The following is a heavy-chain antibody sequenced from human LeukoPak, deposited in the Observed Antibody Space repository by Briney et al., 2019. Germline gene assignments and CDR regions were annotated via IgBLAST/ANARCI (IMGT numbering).Heavy chain of an antibody. J-gene: IGHJ6*02. D-gene: IGHD3-10*01. CDR1: GGTFSSYA. CDR2: IIPIFGTA. CDR3: ASPMDQSLYYYYYGMDV. Sequence: ASVKVSCKASGGTFSSYAISWVRQAPGQGLEWMGGIIPIFGTANYAQKFQGRVTITADESTSTAYMELSSLRSEDTAVYYCASPMDQSLYYYYYGMDVWGQGTTVTVSS. V-gene: IGHV1-69*13.